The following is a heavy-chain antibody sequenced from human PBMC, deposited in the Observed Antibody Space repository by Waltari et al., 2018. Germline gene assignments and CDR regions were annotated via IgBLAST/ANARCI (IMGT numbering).Heavy chain of an antibody. V-gene: IGHV3-74*02. J-gene: IGHJ6*02. CDR3: ARGHYDSSGYYLSYYYGLDV. D-gene: IGHD3-22*01. Sequence: EVQLVESGGDLVQPGGSLRLSCAGSGFTFNTYWMHWVRQVPGKGLVGVSRINPHENSTNYADSVKGRFTSSRDNAKNTLYLQMNSLRAEDTAVYYCARGHYDSSGYYLSYYYGLDVWGQGTTVTVSS. CDR1: GFTFNTYW. CDR2: INPHENST.